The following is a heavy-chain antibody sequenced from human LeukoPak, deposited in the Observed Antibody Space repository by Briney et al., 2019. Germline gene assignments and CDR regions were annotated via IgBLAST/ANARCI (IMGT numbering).Heavy chain of an antibody. CDR1: GFTFSSYG. CDR3: ARGGPFIAAAGIPDY. Sequence: SGGSLRLSCVASGFTFSSYGMHWVRQAPGKGLEWVAFIRYDGSNKYNADSVEGRFTISRDNSKNTLYLQMNSLRAEDTALYYCARGGPFIAAAGIPDYWGQGALVTVSS. J-gene: IGHJ4*02. D-gene: IGHD6-13*01. CDR2: IRYDGSNK. V-gene: IGHV3-30*02.